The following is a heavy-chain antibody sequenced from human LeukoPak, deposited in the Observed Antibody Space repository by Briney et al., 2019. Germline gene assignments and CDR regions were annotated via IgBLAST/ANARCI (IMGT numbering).Heavy chain of an antibody. D-gene: IGHD6-6*01. CDR1: GGSFSSEA. CDR2: IIPIFGTA. V-gene: IGHV1-69*05. J-gene: IGHJ4*02. CDR3: ARDAGYSSSSPFDY. Sequence: GASVKVSCKAFGGSFSSEAISWARQAPGQGLEWMGRIIPIFGTANYAQKFQGRVTITTDESTSTAYMELSSLRSEDTAVYYCARDAGYSSSSPFDYWGQGTLVTVSS.